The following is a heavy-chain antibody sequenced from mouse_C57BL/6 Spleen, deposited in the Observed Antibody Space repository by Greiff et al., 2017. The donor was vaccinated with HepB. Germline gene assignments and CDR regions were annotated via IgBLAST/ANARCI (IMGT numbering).Heavy chain of an antibody. J-gene: IGHJ3*01. Sequence: QVQLQQSGAELVKPGASVKMSCKASGYTFTSYWITWVKQRPGQGLEWIGDIYPGSGSTNYNEKFKSKATLTVDTSSSTAYMQLSSLTSEDSAVYYCARKGGVYYYGSSLAWFAYWGQGTLVTVSA. CDR3: ARKGGVYYYGSSLAWFAY. V-gene: IGHV1-55*01. CDR2: IYPGSGST. D-gene: IGHD1-1*01. CDR1: GYTFTSYW.